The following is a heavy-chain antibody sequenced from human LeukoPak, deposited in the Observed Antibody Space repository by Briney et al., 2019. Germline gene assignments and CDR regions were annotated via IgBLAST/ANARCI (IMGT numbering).Heavy chain of an antibody. CDR2: ISGSGTNT. J-gene: IGHJ4*02. Sequence: PGGSLRLSCAASGFTFSSYAMTWVRQAPGKGLEWVSVISGSGTNTDYADSVKGRFTISRDNSKNTLYLEMDSLKPEDTAVYYCSRGVIVGAAYFDYWGQGTLVTVSS. CDR1: GFTFSSYA. CDR3: SRGVIVGAAYFDY. D-gene: IGHD1-26*01. V-gene: IGHV3-23*01.